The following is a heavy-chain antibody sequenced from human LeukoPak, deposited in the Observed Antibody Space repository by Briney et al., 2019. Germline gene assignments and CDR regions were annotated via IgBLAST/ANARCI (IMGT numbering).Heavy chain of an antibody. Sequence: GSLRLSCAASGFTVSSNYMSWVRQAPGKGLEWVSVIYSGGSTYYADSVKGRFTISRDNSKNTLYLQMNGLRAEDTAVYYCAVEESSSGWYGYFQHWGQGTLVTVSS. D-gene: IGHD6-19*01. J-gene: IGHJ1*01. V-gene: IGHV3-53*01. CDR3: AVEESSSGWYGYFQH. CDR2: IYSGGST. CDR1: GFTVSSNY.